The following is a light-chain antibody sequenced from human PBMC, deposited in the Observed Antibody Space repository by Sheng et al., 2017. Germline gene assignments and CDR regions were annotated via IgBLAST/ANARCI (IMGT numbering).Light chain of an antibody. CDR3: QQGSSFPFT. CDR2: VAS. CDR1: QSISYY. Sequence: DIQMTQSPSSLSASVGDRVTITCRASQSISYYLNWYQQTPGKAPKLLISVASRLQDGVPSRFTASGSGTDFTLTISSLQSEDFATYFCQQGSSFPFTFGPGTKVDIK. J-gene: IGKJ3*01. V-gene: IGKV1-39*01.